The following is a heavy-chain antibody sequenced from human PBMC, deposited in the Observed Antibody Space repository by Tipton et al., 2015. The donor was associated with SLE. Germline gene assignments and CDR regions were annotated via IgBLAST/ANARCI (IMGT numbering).Heavy chain of an antibody. J-gene: IGHJ6*02. D-gene: IGHD6-19*01. CDR2: IKSKTDGGTT. V-gene: IGHV3-15*01. CDR1: GFTFSNAW. CDR3: TSRIVAGTVSYYYYGMDV. Sequence: SLRLSCAASGFTFSNAWMSWVRQAPGKGLEWVGRIKSKTDGGTTDYAAPVKGRFTISRDDSKNTLYLQMNSLKTEDTAVYYCTSRIVAGTVSYYYYGMDVWGQGTTVTVSS.